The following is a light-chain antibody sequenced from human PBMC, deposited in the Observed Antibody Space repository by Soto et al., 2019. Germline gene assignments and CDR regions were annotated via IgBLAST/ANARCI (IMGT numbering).Light chain of an antibody. CDR3: HQYGTSPLT. CDR2: GAS. J-gene: IGKJ1*01. V-gene: IGKV3-20*01. Sequence: ENVLTQSPGTLSLSPGEGATLSCKASQSVSSNYLAWYQQKPGQALRLLIYGASNRAGGIPDRFSGSGSGTDFTLTISRLEPEDFAVYYCHQYGTSPLTFGQGTKVEIQ. CDR1: QSVSSNY.